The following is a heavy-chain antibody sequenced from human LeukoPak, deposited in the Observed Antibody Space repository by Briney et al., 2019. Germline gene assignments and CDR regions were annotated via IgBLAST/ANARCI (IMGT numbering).Heavy chain of an antibody. D-gene: IGHD6-13*01. CDR1: GGTFSSYA. J-gene: IGHJ4*02. CDR3: ARDPPPSPGIAASSSGSGDEDFDY. Sequence: GASVKVSCKASGGTFSSYAISWVRQAPGQGLEWMGRIIPILGIANYAQKFQGRVTITADKSTSTAYMELSSLRSEDTAVYYCARDPPPSPGIAASSSGSGDEDFDYWGQGTLVTVSS. CDR2: IIPILGIA. V-gene: IGHV1-69*04.